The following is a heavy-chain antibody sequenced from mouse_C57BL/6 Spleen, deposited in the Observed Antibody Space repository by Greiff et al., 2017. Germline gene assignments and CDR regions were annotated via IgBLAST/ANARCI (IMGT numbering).Heavy chain of an antibody. CDR3: ARAYGSSAWFAY. D-gene: IGHD1-1*01. V-gene: IGHV5-6*01. Sequence: EVHLVESGGDLVKPGGSLKLSCAASGFTFSSYGMSWVRQTPDKRLEWVATISSGGSYTYYPDSVKGRFTISRDNAKNTLYLQMSSLKSEDTAMYYCARAYGSSAWFAYWGQGTLVTVSA. J-gene: IGHJ3*01. CDR2: ISSGGSYT. CDR1: GFTFSSYG.